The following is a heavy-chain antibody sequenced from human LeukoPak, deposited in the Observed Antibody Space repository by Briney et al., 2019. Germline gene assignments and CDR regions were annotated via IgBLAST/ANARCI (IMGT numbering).Heavy chain of an antibody. V-gene: IGHV3-15*01. CDR1: GFTFSNAW. Sequence: GGPLRLSCVASGFTFSNAWMSWVRQAPGKGLEWVGRIKSKTDGGTTDYAAPVKGRFTISRDDSKNTLYLQMNSLKTEDTAVYYCTTPITIFGVVSHYYMDVWGKGTTVTVSS. J-gene: IGHJ6*03. D-gene: IGHD3-3*01. CDR3: TTPITIFGVVSHYYMDV. CDR2: IKSKTDGGTT.